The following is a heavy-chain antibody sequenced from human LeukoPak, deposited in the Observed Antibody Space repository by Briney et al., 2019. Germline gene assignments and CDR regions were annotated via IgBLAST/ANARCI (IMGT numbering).Heavy chain of an antibody. Sequence: HPGGSLRLSCAASGFTFSSYSMNWVRQAPGKGLEWVSYISSSSSTIYYADSVKGRFTISRDNAKNSLYLQVNSLRAEDTAVYYCARVMLYSSSWYSSLGLNDAFDIWGQGTMVTVSS. CDR3: ARVMLYSSSWYSSLGLNDAFDI. CDR1: GFTFSSYS. D-gene: IGHD6-13*01. CDR2: ISSSSSTI. J-gene: IGHJ3*02. V-gene: IGHV3-48*01.